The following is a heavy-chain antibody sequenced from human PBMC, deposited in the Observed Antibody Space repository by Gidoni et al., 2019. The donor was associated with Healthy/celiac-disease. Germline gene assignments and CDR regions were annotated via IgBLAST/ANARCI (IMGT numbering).Heavy chain of an antibody. V-gene: IGHV3-30*02. CDR3: HYSAPRPESAFDI. CDR2: IRYDGSNK. CDR1: GFAFSSYG. J-gene: IGHJ3*02. Sequence: QVQLVESGGGVVQPGGSLRLSCAASGFAFSSYGMHWVRQAPGKGLEWVAFIRYDGSNKYYADSVKGRFTISRDNSKNTLYLQMNSLRAEDTAVYYCHYSAPRPESAFDIWGQGTMVTVSS. D-gene: IGHD2-21*01.